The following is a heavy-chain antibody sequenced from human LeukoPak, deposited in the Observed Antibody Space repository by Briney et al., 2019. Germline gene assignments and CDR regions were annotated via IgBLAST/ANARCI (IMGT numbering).Heavy chain of an antibody. J-gene: IGHJ4*02. CDR3: ARTYGDPRRGYFDY. D-gene: IGHD4-17*01. Sequence: SETLCLTCTVSSGSISNYYWSWIRQPPEKGLEWIGYIYYTGSTNYDPSLKSRLTMSVDTSKNQFSLNLSSVTAADTAVYYCARTYGDPRRGYFDYWGQGTLVSVSS. V-gene: IGHV4-59*08. CDR1: SGSISNYY. CDR2: IYYTGST.